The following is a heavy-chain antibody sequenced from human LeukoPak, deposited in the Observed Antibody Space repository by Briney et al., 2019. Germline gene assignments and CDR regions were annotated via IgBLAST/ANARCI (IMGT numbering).Heavy chain of an antibody. CDR1: GFTFSNYW. CDR2: IKYDGSEK. CDR3: ARGGWKPVDY. Sequence: GGSLRLSCAASGFTFSNYWMSWVRQAPGKGLEWVANIKYDGSEKYYVDSVKGRFTISRDNAKNSLYLQMNGLRVEDTAVYYCARGGWKPVDYWGQGTLVTVSS. D-gene: IGHD1-1*01. V-gene: IGHV3-7*05. J-gene: IGHJ4*02.